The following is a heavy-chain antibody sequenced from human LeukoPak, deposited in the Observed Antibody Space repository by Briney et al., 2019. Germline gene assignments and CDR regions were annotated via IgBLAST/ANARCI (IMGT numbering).Heavy chain of an antibody. CDR3: ARQGVSSYQYYFDY. CDR2: IHYSGST. CDR1: GGSISSGGYF. V-gene: IGHV4-61*08. J-gene: IGHJ4*02. D-gene: IGHD3-22*01. Sequence: SQTLSLTCTVSGGSISSGGYFWSWIRQTPGKGLEWIGDIHYSGSTNYNPSLKSRVTISVDTSKNQFSLKLTSVTAADTAVYYCARQGVSSYQYYFDYWGQGTLVTVSS.